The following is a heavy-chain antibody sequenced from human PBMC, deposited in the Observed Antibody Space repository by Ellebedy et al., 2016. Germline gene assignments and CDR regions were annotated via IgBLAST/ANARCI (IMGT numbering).Heavy chain of an antibody. V-gene: IGHV3-23*01. CDR1: GFTFSSYA. J-gene: IGHJ4*02. CDR2: ISGSGGST. Sequence: GESLKISCAASGFTFSSYAMSWVRQAPGKGLEWVSAISGSGGSTYYADSVKGRFTISRDNSKNTLYLQMNSLRAEDTAVYYCARDFRYFDWLVIDYWGQGTLVTVSS. D-gene: IGHD3-9*01. CDR3: ARDFRYFDWLVIDY.